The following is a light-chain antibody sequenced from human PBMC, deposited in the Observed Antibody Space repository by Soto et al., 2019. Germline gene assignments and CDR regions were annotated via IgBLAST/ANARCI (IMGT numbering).Light chain of an antibody. Sequence: ETVLTQSPGTLYLSPGERATLSCRASQSVSSSYLAWYQQKPGQAPRLLIYDASSMATGIPDRFSGNVSGKYFTLTISRLEPEDFAVYYCQQYVRSPPSWTFGQGTKVEIK. CDR2: DAS. CDR3: QQYVRSPPSWT. J-gene: IGKJ1*01. V-gene: IGKV3-20*01. CDR1: QSVSSSY.